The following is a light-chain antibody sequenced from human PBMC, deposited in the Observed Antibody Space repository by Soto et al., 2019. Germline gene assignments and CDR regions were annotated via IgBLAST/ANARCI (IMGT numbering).Light chain of an antibody. CDR3: QQYNSLNT. CDR1: QSISSW. V-gene: IGKV1-5*03. Sequence: DIQMTQSPSTLSESVGDRVTITCRASQSISSWLAWYQQKPGKAPKLLIYKASSLESGVPSRFSGSGSGTEFTLTISSLQPDDFATYYCQQYNSLNTFGQGTKLEIK. CDR2: KAS. J-gene: IGKJ2*01.